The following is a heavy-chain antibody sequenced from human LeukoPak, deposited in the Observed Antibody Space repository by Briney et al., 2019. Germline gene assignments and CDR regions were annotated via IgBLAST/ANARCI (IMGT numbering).Heavy chain of an antibody. J-gene: IGHJ4*02. D-gene: IGHD2-21*02. CDR2: IIPIFGTA. V-gene: IGHV1-69*13. Sequence: GASVKVSCKASGYTFRDFGISWVRQAPGQGLEWMGGIIPIFGTANYAQKFQGRVTITADESTSTAYMELSSLRSEDTAVYYCARVNGDRSIDYWGQGTLVTVSS. CDR3: ARVNGDRSIDY. CDR1: GYTFRDFG.